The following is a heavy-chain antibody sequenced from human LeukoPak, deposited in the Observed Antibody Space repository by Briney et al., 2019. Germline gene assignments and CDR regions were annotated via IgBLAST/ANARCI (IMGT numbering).Heavy chain of an antibody. CDR3: ARVRGSYYYYGMDV. J-gene: IGHJ6*02. V-gene: IGHV1-8*01. Sequence: ASVKVSCKASGCTFSSDDINWVRQATGQGLEWVGWMNPNSGNTGYAQKFQGRVTMTRNTSISTAYMELSSLRSEDTAVYYCARVRGSYYYYGMDVWGQGTTVTVSS. CDR2: MNPNSGNT. CDR1: GCTFSSDD. D-gene: IGHD2-15*01.